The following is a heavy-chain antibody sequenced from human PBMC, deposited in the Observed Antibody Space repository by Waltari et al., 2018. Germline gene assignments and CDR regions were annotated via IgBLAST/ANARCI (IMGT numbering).Heavy chain of an antibody. D-gene: IGHD5-12*01. V-gene: IGHV4-59*11. J-gene: IGHJ3*02. CDR3: ARDLGDGYNYEAFDI. Sequence: QVQLQESGPGLVKPSETLSLTCTVSGGSISSHYWSWIRQPPGKGLEWIGYIYYSGSTNYNPSLKSRVTISVDTSQNQFSLKLSSVTAADTAVYYCARDLGDGYNYEAFDIWGQGTMVTVSS. CDR2: IYYSGST. CDR1: GGSISSHY.